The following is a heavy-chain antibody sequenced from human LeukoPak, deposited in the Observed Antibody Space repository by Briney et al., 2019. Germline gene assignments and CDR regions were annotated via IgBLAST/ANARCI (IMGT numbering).Heavy chain of an antibody. D-gene: IGHD3-10*01. V-gene: IGHV1-2*02. J-gene: IGHJ4*02. CDR1: GYTFTSYD. Sequence: ASVKVSCKASGYTFTSYDINWVRQATGQGLEWMGWINPNSGGTNYAQKFQGRVTMTRDTSISTAYMELSRLRSDDTAVYYCARPRITMVRGSYYFDYWGQGTLVTVSS. CDR2: INPNSGGT. CDR3: ARPRITMVRGSYYFDY.